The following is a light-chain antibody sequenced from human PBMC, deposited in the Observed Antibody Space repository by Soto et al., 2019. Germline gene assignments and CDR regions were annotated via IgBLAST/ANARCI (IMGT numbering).Light chain of an antibody. CDR1: QNVYNN. J-gene: IGKJ1*01. V-gene: IGKV3-20*01. CDR2: GAS. CDR3: QQYGSSGT. Sequence: EIVLTQSPDTLSVSPGDRATLSYRATQNVYNNVAWYQQKPGQAPRLLIYGASNRATGIPDRFSGSGSGTDFTLTISRLEPEDFAVYYCQQYGSSGTFGQGTKVDIK.